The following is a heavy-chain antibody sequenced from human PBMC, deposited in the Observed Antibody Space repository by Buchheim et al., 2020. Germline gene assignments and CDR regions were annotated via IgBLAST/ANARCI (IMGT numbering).Heavy chain of an antibody. V-gene: IGHV4-39*01. CDR2: IYYSGST. J-gene: IGHJ5*02. CDR3: ARLGSPGYDYSRWFDP. D-gene: IGHD4-11*01. Sequence: QLQLQESGPGLVKPSETLSLTCTVSGGSISSSSYYWGWIRQPPGKGLEWIGSIYYSGSTYYNPSLKSRVTISVDTSKNQFSLKLSSVTAADTAVYYCARLGSPGYDYSRWFDPWGQGTL. CDR1: GGSISSSSYY.